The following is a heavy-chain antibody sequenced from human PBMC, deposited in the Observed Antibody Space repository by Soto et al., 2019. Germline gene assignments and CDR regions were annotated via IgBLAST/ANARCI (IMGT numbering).Heavy chain of an antibody. Sequence: EVQLVESGGGLVQPGGSLRLSCAASGFPFSSYGMHWVRQATGKSLKWVSAIGTAGDTSYPGSVKGRFTISREIAKNSLYLQMNSLKAWDTDVYYRGRFGRQGYSDANFDCWGQGTLITVS. D-gene: IGHD4-17*01. J-gene: IGHJ4*02. CDR3: GRFGRQGYSDANFDC. CDR2: IGTAGDT. V-gene: IGHV3-13*01. CDR1: GFPFSSYG.